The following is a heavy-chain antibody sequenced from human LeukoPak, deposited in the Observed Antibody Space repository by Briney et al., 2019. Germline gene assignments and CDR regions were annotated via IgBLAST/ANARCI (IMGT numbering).Heavy chain of an antibody. V-gene: IGHV1-69*04. CDR1: GGTFSTYA. Sequence: SVKVSCKVSGGTFSTYAITWVRQARGHGLEWVGRIVPFRDMTYYAQRFQDRVTITADKSANIAYMELSGLISEDTAVYYCARGPYDGTYYFDDWGQGTLVTVSS. D-gene: IGHD3-16*01. CDR2: IVPFRDMT. J-gene: IGHJ4*02. CDR3: ARGPYDGTYYFDD.